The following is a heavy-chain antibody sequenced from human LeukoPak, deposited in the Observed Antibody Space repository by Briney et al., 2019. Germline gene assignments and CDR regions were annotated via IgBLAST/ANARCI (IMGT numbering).Heavy chain of an antibody. Sequence: SETLSLTCAVYGVSFSGYYWGWIRQPPGKGLEWIGNIFYRGSTYYGPSLKSRVTISLDTSKNQFSLNLNSVTAADTAVYYCAKSNGYGLIDIWGQGTMVTVSS. CDR3: AKSNGYGLIDI. CDR2: IFYRGST. CDR1: GVSFSGYY. J-gene: IGHJ3*02. V-gene: IGHV4-34*12. D-gene: IGHD2-2*03.